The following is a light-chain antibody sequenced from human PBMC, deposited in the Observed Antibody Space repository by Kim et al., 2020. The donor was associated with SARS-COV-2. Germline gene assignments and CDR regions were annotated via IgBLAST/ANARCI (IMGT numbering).Light chain of an antibody. V-gene: IGKV3-15*01. CDR3: QQYNNWPLT. CDR1: QSVSSN. CDR2: GAS. J-gene: IGKJ4*01. Sequence: VSPGESATLYCRASQSVSSNLAWYQQKPGQAPRLLIYGASTRATGIPARFSGSGSGTEFTLTISSLQSEDFAVYYCQQYNNWPLTFGGGTKVDIK.